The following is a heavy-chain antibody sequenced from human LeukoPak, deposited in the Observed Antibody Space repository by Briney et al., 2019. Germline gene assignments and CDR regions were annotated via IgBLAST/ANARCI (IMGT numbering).Heavy chain of an antibody. V-gene: IGHV4-59*01. D-gene: IGHD6-13*01. Sequence: SETPSLTCTVSGGSISSYYWSWIRQPPGKGLEWIGYIYYSGSTNYNPSLKSRVTISVDTSKNQFSLKLSSVTAADTAVYYCARVLSLAGIQSCDAFDTWGQGTMVTVSS. CDR1: GGSISSYY. CDR2: IYYSGST. J-gene: IGHJ3*02. CDR3: ARVLSLAGIQSCDAFDT.